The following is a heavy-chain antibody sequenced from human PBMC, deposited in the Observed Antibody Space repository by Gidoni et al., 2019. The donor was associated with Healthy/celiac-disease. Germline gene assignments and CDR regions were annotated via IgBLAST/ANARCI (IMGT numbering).Heavy chain of an antibody. J-gene: IGHJ4*02. Sequence: EVQLVESGGGLVQPGRSLRLSCAASGFTFDDYAMHWVRQAPGKGLEWVSGISWNSGSIGYADSVKGRFTISRDNAKNSLYLQMNSLRAEDTALYYCAISSGWTHYFDYWGQGTLVTVSS. CDR3: AISSGWTHYFDY. D-gene: IGHD6-19*01. CDR2: ISWNSGSI. CDR1: GFTFDDYA. V-gene: IGHV3-9*01.